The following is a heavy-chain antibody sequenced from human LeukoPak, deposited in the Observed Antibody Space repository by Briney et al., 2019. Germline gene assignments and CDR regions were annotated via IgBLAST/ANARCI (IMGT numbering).Heavy chain of an antibody. D-gene: IGHD1-26*01. V-gene: IGHV3-23*01. CDR2: ISSNGGST. J-gene: IGHJ4*02. CDR1: EFTFKNFD. Sequence: GGSLRLPCAASEFTFKNFDMSWVRQAPGKGLEWVSTISSNGGSTFYADSVKGRFTISRDNSKNTVYLHMNSLRAEDTAVYYCARLSVAFSPQFSGNFFVDYFDYWGQGTLVTVSS. CDR3: ARLSVAFSPQFSGNFFVDYFDY.